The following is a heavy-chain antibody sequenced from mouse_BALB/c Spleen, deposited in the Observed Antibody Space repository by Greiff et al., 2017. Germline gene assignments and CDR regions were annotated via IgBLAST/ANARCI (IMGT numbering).Heavy chain of an antibody. V-gene: IGHV5-6-3*01. CDR3: AREMYFDV. CDR1: GFTFSSYG. CDR2: INSNGGST. Sequence: EVHLVESGGGLVQPGGSLKLSCAASGFTFSSYGMSWVRQTPDKRLELVATINSNGGSTYYPDSVKGRFTISRDNAKNTLYLQMSSLKSEDTAMYYCAREMYFDVWGAGTTVTVAS. J-gene: IGHJ1*01.